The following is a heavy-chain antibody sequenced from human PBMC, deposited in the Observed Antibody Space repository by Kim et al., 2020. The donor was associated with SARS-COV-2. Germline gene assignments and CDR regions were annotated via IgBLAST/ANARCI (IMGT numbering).Heavy chain of an antibody. CDR2: IYYSGST. CDR3: ARGGVVRFPYLGDWYFDL. D-gene: IGHD3-3*01. Sequence: SETLSLTCTVSGGSISSYYWSWIRQPPGKGLEWIGYIYYSGSTNYNPSLKSRVTISVDTSKNQFSLKLSSVTAADTAVYYCARGGVVRFPYLGDWYFDLWGRGTLVTVSS. CDR1: GGSISSYY. V-gene: IGHV4-59*01. J-gene: IGHJ2*01.